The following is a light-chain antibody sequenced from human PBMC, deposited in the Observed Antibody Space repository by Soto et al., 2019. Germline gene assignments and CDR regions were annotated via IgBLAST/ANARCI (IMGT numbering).Light chain of an antibody. CDR1: SSDVGGYNF. Sequence: QSVLTQPASVSGSPGQSITISCTGTSSDVGGYNFVSWYQQHPGKAPKLIIFEVTDRPSGVSNRFSGSKSGNTASLTISGLQAEDEADYYCSSYTRSDTVLFGGGTQLTVL. CDR2: EVT. J-gene: IGLJ2*01. CDR3: SSYTRSDTVL. V-gene: IGLV2-14*01.